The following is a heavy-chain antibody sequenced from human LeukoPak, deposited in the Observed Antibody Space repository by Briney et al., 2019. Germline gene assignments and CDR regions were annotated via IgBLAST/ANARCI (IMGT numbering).Heavy chain of an antibody. CDR2: IWHSGST. V-gene: IGHV4-4*02. D-gene: IGHD2-2*01. Sequence: PSGTLSLTCAVSGGSISSSNWWSWVRQAPGKGLEWIGEIWHSGSTNYNPSLKSRVTMSVDKSKNQFSLKLSSVTAADTAVYYCARDLGYCSSTSCSNWFDPWGQGTLVTVSS. CDR3: ARDLGYCSSTSCSNWFDP. CDR1: GGSISSSNW. J-gene: IGHJ5*02.